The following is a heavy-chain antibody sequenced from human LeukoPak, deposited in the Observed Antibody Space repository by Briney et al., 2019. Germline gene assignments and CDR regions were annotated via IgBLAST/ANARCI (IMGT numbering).Heavy chain of an antibody. CDR1: GYTFTSYG. J-gene: IGHJ3*02. V-gene: IGHV1-18*01. D-gene: IGHD6-19*01. CDR2: ISAYNGNT. Sequence: ASVKVSCKASGYTFTSYGISWVRQAPGQGLEWMGWISAYNGNTNYAQKLQGRVTMTTDTSTSTAYMELRSLRSDDTAVYYCAREFSSGPLTDAFDIWGQGTMVTVSS. CDR3: AREFSSGPLTDAFDI.